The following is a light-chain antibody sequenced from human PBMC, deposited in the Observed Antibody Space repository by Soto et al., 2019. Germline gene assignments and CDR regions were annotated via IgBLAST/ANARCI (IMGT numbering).Light chain of an antibody. CDR3: QSYDSSNPWV. CDR2: EDN. J-gene: IGLJ3*02. CDR1: SGSIASNY. Sequence: NFMLTQPHSVSESPGKTVTISCTRSSGSIASNYVQWYQQRPGSATTTVIYEDNQRPSGVPDRFSGSIDSSSNSASLTISGLKTEDEADYYCQSYDSSNPWVFGGGTTLTVL. V-gene: IGLV6-57*04.